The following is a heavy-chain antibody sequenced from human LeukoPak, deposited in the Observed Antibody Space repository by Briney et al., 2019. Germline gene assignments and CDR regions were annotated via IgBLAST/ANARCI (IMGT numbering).Heavy chain of an antibody. D-gene: IGHD3-10*01. CDR3: ARVPPHTVRGVMSYYYYMDV. J-gene: IGHJ6*03. CDR1: GGTFSSYG. Sequence: ASVKVSCKASGGTFSSYGISWVRQAPGQGLEWMGGIIPIFGTANYAQKFQGRVTITADESTSTAYMELSSLRSEDTAVYYCARVPPHTVRGVMSYYYYMDVWGKGTTVTISS. V-gene: IGHV1-69*13. CDR2: IIPIFGTA.